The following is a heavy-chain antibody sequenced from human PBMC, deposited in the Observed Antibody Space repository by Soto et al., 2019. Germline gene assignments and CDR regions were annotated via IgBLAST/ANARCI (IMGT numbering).Heavy chain of an antibody. CDR3: ANVGGTDDLDY. V-gene: IGHV3-30*18. CDR1: GFTFSSYG. CDR2: ISYDGSNK. D-gene: IGHD2-21*02. J-gene: IGHJ4*02. Sequence: QVQLVESGGGVVQPGRSLRLSCAASGFTFSSYGMHWVRQAPGKGLEWVAVISYDGSNKYYADSVKGRFTISRDNSKNTLYLQMNNLRAEDTAVYYCANVGGTDDLDYWGQGTLVTVSS.